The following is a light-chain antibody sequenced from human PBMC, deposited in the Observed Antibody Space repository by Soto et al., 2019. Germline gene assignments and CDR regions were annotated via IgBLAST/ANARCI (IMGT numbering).Light chain of an antibody. V-gene: IGLV2-14*01. CDR2: EVN. CDR1: SSDVGGYNY. J-gene: IGLJ1*01. Sequence: QSVLTQPASVSGSPGQSITISCSGTSSDVGGYNYVSWYQQHPGKAPKLMIFEVNNRPSGVSNRFSGSKSGNTASLTISGLQAEDEADYYCSSYTASNTHVFGTGTKLTVL. CDR3: SSYTASNTHV.